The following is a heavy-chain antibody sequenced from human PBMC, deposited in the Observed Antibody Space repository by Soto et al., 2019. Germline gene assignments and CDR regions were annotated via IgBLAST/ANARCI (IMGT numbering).Heavy chain of an antibody. V-gene: IGHV1-69*13. CDR2: IIPIFGTA. CDR1: GGTFSSYA. CDR3: ARDRTYCGGDCYSNWFDP. Sequence: ASVKVSCKASGGTFSSYAISWVRQAPGQGLEWMGGIIPIFGTANYAQKFQGRVTITADESTSTAYMELSSLRSEDTAVYYCARDRTYCGGDCYSNWFDPWGQGTRVTVSS. D-gene: IGHD2-21*02. J-gene: IGHJ5*02.